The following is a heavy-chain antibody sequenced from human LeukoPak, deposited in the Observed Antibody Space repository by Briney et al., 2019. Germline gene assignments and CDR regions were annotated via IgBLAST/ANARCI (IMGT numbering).Heavy chain of an antibody. V-gene: IGHV3-30*04. CDR3: AREGKESYYYYMDV. CDR2: ISYDGSNK. J-gene: IGHJ6*03. Sequence: GGSLRLSCAASGFTFSSYAMHWVRQAPGKGLEWVAVISYDGSNKYYADSVKGRFTISRDNSKNTLYLQMNSLRAEDTAVHYCAREGKESYYYYMDVWGKGTTVTASS. CDR1: GFTFSSYA. D-gene: IGHD3-10*01.